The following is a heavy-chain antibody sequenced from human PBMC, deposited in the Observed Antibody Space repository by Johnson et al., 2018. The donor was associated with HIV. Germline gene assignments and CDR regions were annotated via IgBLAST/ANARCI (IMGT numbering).Heavy chain of an antibody. J-gene: IGHJ3*01. D-gene: IGHD3-22*01. V-gene: IGHV3-30-3*01. CDR2: ISYDGGTT. CDR1: GFTFSSYA. CDR3: ARFLGYYDSNGYYFGDGFDV. Sequence: QVQLVESGGGVVQPGRSLRLSCAASGFTFSSYAMHWVRQAPGKGLECVAAISYDGGTTYYSDSVKGRFTISRDNAKNSLYLQMNSLEAEDTAWYYCARFLGYYDSNGYYFGDGFDVWGRGTMVTVSS.